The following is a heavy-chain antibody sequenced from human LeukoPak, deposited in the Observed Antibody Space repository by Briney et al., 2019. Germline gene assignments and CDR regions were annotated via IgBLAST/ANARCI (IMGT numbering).Heavy chain of an antibody. D-gene: IGHD3-22*01. Sequence: GGSLRLSCAASGFTFDDYGMSWVRQAPGKGLEWVPGINWNGGSTGYADSVKGRFTISRDNAKNSLYLQMNSLRAEDTALYHCARVTSSGYSGNFDYWGQGTLVTVSS. CDR1: GFTFDDYG. CDR2: INWNGGST. CDR3: ARVTSSGYSGNFDY. V-gene: IGHV3-20*01. J-gene: IGHJ4*02.